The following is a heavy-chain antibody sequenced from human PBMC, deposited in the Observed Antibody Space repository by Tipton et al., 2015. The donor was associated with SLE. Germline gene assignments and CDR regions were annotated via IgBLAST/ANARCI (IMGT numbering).Heavy chain of an antibody. CDR3: ASCSTSCYGYYYYYYMDV. J-gene: IGHJ6*03. CDR1: GGSINSGGYS. Sequence: TLSLTCAVSGGSINSGGYSWSWIRQPPGKGLEWIGYIYYSGSTNYNPSLKSRVTISVDTSKNQFSLKLSSVTAADTAVYYCASCSTSCYGYYYYYYMDVWGKGTTVTVSS. V-gene: IGHV4-61*08. D-gene: IGHD2-2*01. CDR2: IYYSGST.